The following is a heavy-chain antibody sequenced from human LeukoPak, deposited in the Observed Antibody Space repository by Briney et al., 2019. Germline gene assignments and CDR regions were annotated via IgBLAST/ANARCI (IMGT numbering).Heavy chain of an antibody. CDR2: ISSSGATT. J-gene: IGHJ3*01. Sequence: GGSLRLSCSASGFSFKAYSMAWVRQTPGTGPEWVSTISSSGATTYYADSVKGRFTISRNNSKNTMFLLMTSLRAEDTATYFCAKLSVEATKYAAFDFWGQGTMDTVSS. CDR3: AKLSVEATKYAAFDF. D-gene: IGHD1-26*01. CDR1: GFSFKAYS. V-gene: IGHV3-23*01.